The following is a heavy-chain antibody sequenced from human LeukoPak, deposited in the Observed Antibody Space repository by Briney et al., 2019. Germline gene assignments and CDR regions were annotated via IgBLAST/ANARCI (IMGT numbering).Heavy chain of an antibody. CDR2: ISAYNGNT. J-gene: IGHJ5*02. CDR3: ARGDYGSGSYRSGRGYNWFDP. Sequence: PGASVKVSCKASGYTFTSYGISWVRQAPGQGLEWMGWISAYNGNTNYAQKLQGRVTMTTDTSTSTAYMELRSLRSDDTAVYYCARGDYGSGSYRSGRGYNWFDPWGQGTLVTVSS. CDR1: GYTFTSYG. V-gene: IGHV1-18*01. D-gene: IGHD3-10*01.